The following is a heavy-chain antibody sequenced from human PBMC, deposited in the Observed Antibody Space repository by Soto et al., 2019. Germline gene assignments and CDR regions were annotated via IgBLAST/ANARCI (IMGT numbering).Heavy chain of an antibody. CDR3: GREDSSSWLEGAFDI. J-gene: IGHJ3*02. CDR2: IYYSGST. CDR1: GGSISSYY. Sequence: SSETLSLTCTVSGGSISSYYWSWIRQPPGKGLEWIGYIYYSGSTNYNPSLKSRVTISVDTSKNQFSLKLSSVTAADTAVYYCGREDSSSWLEGAFDIWGQGTMVTVS. D-gene: IGHD6-13*01. V-gene: IGHV4-59*08.